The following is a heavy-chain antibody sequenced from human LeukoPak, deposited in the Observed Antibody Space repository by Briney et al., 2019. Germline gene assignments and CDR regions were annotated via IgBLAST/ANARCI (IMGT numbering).Heavy chain of an antibody. CDR3: ARGPCDSSGYYYDY. CDR1: GGSFSGYY. J-gene: IGHJ4*02. CDR2: INHSGST. V-gene: IGHV4-34*01. Sequence: SETLSLTCAVYGGSFSGYYWSWIRQPPGKGLEWIGEINHSGSTNYNPSLKSRVTISVDTSKNQFSLKLSSVTAADTAVYYCARGPCDSSGYYYDYWGQGTLVTVSS. D-gene: IGHD3-22*01.